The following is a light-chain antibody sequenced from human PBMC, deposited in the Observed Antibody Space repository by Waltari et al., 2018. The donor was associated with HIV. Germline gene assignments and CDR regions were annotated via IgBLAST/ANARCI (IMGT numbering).Light chain of an antibody. CDR1: QTISHC. CDR3: QQYNSFSST. Sequence: IQMTQSPSTLSASVGDRVAITCRASQTISHCLAWYPQKPANAPKLLIYKASNLQSGLPARFSGGGSGTEFTLTISSLQPDDFATYCCQQYNSFSSTLGGGTKVESK. CDR2: KAS. J-gene: IGKJ4*01. V-gene: IGKV1-5*03.